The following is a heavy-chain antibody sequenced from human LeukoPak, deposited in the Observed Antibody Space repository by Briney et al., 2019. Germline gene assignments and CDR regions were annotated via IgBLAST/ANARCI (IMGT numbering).Heavy chain of an antibody. CDR2: MNPNSGNT. D-gene: IGHD2-2*03. Sequence: ASVKVSCKASGYTFTSYDINWVRQATGQGLEWMGWMNPNSGNTGYAQKFQGRVTITRNTSISTAYMELSSPRSEDTAVYYCARWGNGYCSSTSCPFYYYCYMDVWGKGTTVTVSS. V-gene: IGHV1-8*03. CDR3: ARWGNGYCSSTSCPFYYYCYMDV. J-gene: IGHJ6*03. CDR1: GYTFTSYD.